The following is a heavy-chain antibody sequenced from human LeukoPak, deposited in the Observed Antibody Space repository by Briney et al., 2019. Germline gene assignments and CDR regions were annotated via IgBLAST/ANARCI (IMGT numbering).Heavy chain of an antibody. CDR3: TRELSGSSYFDY. CDR1: GFTFSSYW. V-gene: IGHV3-74*01. D-gene: IGHD1-26*01. J-gene: IGHJ4*02. CDR2: ISNNGGSR. Sequence: GSLRLSCAASGFTFSSYWMHWVRQVPGKGLVWVSRISNNGGSRTYADSVEGRFTISRDNAQITLYLQMNSLRADDTAVYYCTRELSGSSYFDYWGQGILVSVSS.